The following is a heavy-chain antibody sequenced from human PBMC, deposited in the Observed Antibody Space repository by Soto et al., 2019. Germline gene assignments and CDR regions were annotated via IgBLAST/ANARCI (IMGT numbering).Heavy chain of an antibody. CDR3: ARDDDYGDNGLDY. V-gene: IGHV3-33*01. J-gene: IGHJ4*02. CDR1: GFSFSSYG. CDR2: ILDDGSDK. D-gene: IGHD4-17*01. Sequence: QVQLVESGGGVVQPGRSLRLSCAASGFSFSSYGMHWLRQAPGKGLEWVAVILDDGSDKDYTDAVKGRFTISRDNSKNTLYLEMNSLRAEDTAVYYCARDDDYGDNGLDYWGQGTLVTVSS.